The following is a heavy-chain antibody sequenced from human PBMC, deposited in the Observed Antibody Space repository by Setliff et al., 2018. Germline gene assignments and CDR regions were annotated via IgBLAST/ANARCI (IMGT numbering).Heavy chain of an antibody. CDR1: GGSFSGCY. V-gene: IGHV4-34*01. D-gene: IGHD2-21*01. CDR2: INHSGGT. J-gene: IGHJ6*03. Sequence: TSETLSLTCAVYGGSFSGCYWSWIRQPPGKGLEWIGEINHSGGTSYNPSLMSRVTISVDTSKNQFSLKLNSVTAADTAVYYCARAFIVAPTLFFRRRKGNYMDVWGKGTTVTVSS. CDR3: ARAFIVAPTLFFRRRKGNYMDV.